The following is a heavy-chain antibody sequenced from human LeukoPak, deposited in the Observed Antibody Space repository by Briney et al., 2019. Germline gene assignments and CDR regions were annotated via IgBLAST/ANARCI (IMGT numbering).Heavy chain of an antibody. V-gene: IGHV3-30*04. CDR2: ISYDGSNK. CDR3: ARAITMIVVVTRGIDY. D-gene: IGHD3-22*01. Sequence: GGSLRLSCAASGFTFSHYAMHWVRQAPGKGLEWVAVISYDGSNKYYADSVKGRLTISRDNSKNTLYLQMNRLRAEDTAVYYCARAITMIVVVTRGIDYWGQGTLVTVSS. J-gene: IGHJ4*02. CDR1: GFTFSHYA.